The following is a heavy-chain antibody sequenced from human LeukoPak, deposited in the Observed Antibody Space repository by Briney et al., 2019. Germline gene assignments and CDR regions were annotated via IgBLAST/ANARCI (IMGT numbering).Heavy chain of an antibody. CDR3: ASPHYCSSASCYPYYYYMDV. CDR1: GFTFSNYW. CDR2: IKQDGSEK. Sequence: GGSLRLSCAASGFTFSNYWMSWVLQAPGKGLEWVANIKQDGSEKYYVDSVKGRLTISRDNAKNSLYLQMNSLRTEDTAVYYCASPHYCSSASCYPYYYYMDVWGKGTTVTVSS. J-gene: IGHJ6*03. V-gene: IGHV3-7*01. D-gene: IGHD2-2*01.